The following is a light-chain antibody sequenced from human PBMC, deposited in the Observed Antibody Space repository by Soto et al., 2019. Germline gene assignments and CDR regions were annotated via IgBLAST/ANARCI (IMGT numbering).Light chain of an antibody. V-gene: IGKV1-39*01. CDR3: QQSYCTPLT. J-gene: IGKJ4*01. CDR2: AAS. CDR1: QSISSY. Sequence: DIQMTQSPSSLSASVGDRVTITCRASQSISSYLNWYQQKPGKAPKLLIYAASSLQSGVPSRFSGSGSGTDFTLSISSLQPVDFATYYCQQSYCTPLTFGGGTKVEIK.